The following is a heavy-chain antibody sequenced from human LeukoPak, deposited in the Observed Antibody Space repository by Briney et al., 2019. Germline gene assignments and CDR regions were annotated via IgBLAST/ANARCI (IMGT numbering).Heavy chain of an antibody. CDR3: ARDGGKNAGGAVYFDL. Sequence: SETLSLTCAVSGGSISSSNWWSWVRQPPGKGLEWIGEIYHSESTNYNPSLKSRVTISVDKSKNQFSLKLSSVTAADTAVYYCARDGGKNAGGAVYFDLWGRGTLVTVSS. V-gene: IGHV4-4*02. D-gene: IGHD1-26*01. CDR1: GGSISSSNW. CDR2: IYHSEST. J-gene: IGHJ2*01.